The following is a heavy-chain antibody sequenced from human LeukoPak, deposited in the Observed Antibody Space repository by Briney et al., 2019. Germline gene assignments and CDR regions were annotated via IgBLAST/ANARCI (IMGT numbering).Heavy chain of an antibody. D-gene: IGHD5-18*01. V-gene: IGHV4-34*01. CDR2: VNHSGST. CDR1: GGSFSGYY. CDR3: ARGYSYGLHYFDY. Sequence: SETLSLTCAVYGGSFSGYYWSWIRQPPGKGLEWIGEVNHSGSTNYNPSLKSRVTISVDTSKNQFSLKLSSVTAADTAVYYCARGYSYGLHYFDYWGQGTLVTVSS. J-gene: IGHJ4*02.